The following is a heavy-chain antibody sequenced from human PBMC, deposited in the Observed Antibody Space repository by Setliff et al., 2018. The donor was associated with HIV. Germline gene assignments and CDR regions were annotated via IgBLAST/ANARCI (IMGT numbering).Heavy chain of an antibody. CDR3: VRDGARGVNDLDY. V-gene: IGHV3-30*02. J-gene: IGHJ4*02. Sequence: GSLRLSCAASGFILSDHHMDWVRQAPGKGLEWVAFIRYDGSYKFYADSVKGRFTISRDNSKNTLYLQMNSLRPEDTAVYFCVRDGARGVNDLDYWGQGTLVTVSS. D-gene: IGHD3-10*01. CDR2: IRYDGSYK. CDR1: GFILSDHH.